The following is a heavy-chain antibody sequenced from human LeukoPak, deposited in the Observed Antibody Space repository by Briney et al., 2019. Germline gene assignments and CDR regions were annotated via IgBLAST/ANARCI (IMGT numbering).Heavy chain of an antibody. CDR2: IDTAGDT. J-gene: IGHJ4*02. Sequence: PGESLRLSCVASGFTFSSYDMHWVRHATGKGLEWVSAIDTAGDTYYPDSVKGRFTISRENAKNSLYLQMNSLRAGDTAAYYCARVSSGGGPSTYFDYWGRGTLVTVSS. CDR3: ARVSSGGGPSTYFDY. V-gene: IGHV3-13*01. CDR1: GFTFSSYD. D-gene: IGHD1-26*01.